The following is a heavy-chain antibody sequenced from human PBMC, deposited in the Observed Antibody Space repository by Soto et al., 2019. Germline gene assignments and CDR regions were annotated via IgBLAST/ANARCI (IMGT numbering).Heavy chain of an antibody. D-gene: IGHD3-10*01. Sequence: RGSLRLSCAASGFTFSSYAMSWVRQAPGKGLEWVSAISGSGGSTYYADSVKGRFTISRDNSKNTLYLQMNSLRAEDTAVYYCAKDRWDYYGSGSYYLYDYWGQGTLVTVSS. CDR1: GFTFSSYA. V-gene: IGHV3-23*01. CDR2: ISGSGGST. CDR3: AKDRWDYYGSGSYYLYDY. J-gene: IGHJ4*02.